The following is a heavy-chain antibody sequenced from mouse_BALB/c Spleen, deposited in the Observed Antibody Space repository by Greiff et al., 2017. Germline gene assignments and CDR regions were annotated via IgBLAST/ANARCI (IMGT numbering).Heavy chain of an antibody. CDR2: IDPANGNT. Sequence: VHVKQSGAELVKPGASVKLSCTASGFNIKDTYMHWVKQRPEQGLEWIGRIDPANGNTKYDPKFQGKATITADTSSNTAYLQLSSLTSEDTAVYYCACLPGDIHAYWGQGTLVTVSA. CDR1: GFNIKDTY. D-gene: IGHD3-3*01. J-gene: IGHJ3*01. V-gene: IGHV14-3*02. CDR3: ACLPGDIHAY.